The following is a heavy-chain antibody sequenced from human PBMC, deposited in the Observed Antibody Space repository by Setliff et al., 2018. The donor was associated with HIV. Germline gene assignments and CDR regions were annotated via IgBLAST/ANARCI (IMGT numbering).Heavy chain of an antibody. Sequence: GASVKVSCKASGGTFSNYAISWVRQAPGQGLEWMGGIIPIFGAAKYAQKFQGRVTITADESTSIAYMELSSLRSEDTAVYYCARSDSGDYSGFDFWGQGTLVTVSS. CDR1: GGTFSNYA. CDR2: IIPIFGAA. J-gene: IGHJ5*01. V-gene: IGHV1-69*13. D-gene: IGHD1-26*01. CDR3: ARSDSGDYSGFDF.